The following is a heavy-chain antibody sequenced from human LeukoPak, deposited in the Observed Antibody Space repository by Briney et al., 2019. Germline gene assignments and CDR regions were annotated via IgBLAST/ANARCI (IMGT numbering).Heavy chain of an antibody. J-gene: IGHJ4*02. V-gene: IGHV3-23*01. CDR1: GFTFSSYA. CDR2: ISGSGGSK. CDR3: ATGARGAVNDYFDY. Sequence: PGGSLRLSCAASGFTFSSYAMSWVRQAPEKGLEWVSSISGSGGSKWFADSVKGRFTISRDNAKNTLYLQVNSLRAEDTAVYYCATGARGAVNDYFDYWGQGSLVTVSS. D-gene: IGHD3-10*01.